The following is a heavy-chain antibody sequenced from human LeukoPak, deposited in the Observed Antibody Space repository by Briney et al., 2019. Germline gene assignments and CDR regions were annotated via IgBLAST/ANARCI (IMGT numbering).Heavy chain of an antibody. Sequence: GGSLRLSCAASGFTFSSYAMSWVRQAPGKGLEWVSAISGSGGSTYYADSVKGRFTISRDNSKNTLYLQMNSLRAEDTAVYYCAKADILTGYPSWYYFDYWGQGTLVTVSS. CDR2: ISGSGGST. CDR3: AKADILTGYPSWYYFDY. V-gene: IGHV3-23*01. J-gene: IGHJ4*02. D-gene: IGHD3-9*01. CDR1: GFTFSSYA.